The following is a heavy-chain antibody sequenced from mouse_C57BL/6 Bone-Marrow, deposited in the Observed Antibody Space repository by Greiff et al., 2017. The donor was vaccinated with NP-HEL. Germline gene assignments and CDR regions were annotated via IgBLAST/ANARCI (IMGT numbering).Heavy chain of an antibody. V-gene: IGHV1-80*01. CDR3: ARRDNDNSRFKYAMAY. D-gene: IGHD3-2*01. CDR2: IYPGDGDT. CDR1: GYAFSSYW. Sequence: VKLQQSGAELVKPGASVKISCKASGYAFSSYWMNWVKERPGKGLEWIGQIYPGDGDTKYNGKFKGKAILTADKSTSTAYMQVSSLTSEDSAVYFCARRDNDNSRFKYAMAYWGQGTSVTVSS. J-gene: IGHJ4*01.